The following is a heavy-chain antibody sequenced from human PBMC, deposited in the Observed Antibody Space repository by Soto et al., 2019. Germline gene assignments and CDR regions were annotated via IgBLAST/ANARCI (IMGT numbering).Heavy chain of an antibody. J-gene: IGHJ4*02. CDR1: GGYICSYY. CDR3: ARHHDS. CDR2: IYYSGST. Sequence: SETLSLTCTVSGGYICSYYWSWIRQPPGKGLEWIGYIYYSGSTNYNPSLKSRVTISVDTSKNQFSLKLSSVTAADTAVYYCARHHDSWGQGTLVTVSS. V-gene: IGHV4-59*08.